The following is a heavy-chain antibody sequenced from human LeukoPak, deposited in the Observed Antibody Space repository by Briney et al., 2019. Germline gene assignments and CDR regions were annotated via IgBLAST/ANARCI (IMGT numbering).Heavy chain of an antibody. CDR1: GGSISSNNW. Sequence: SGTLSLTCAVSGGSISSNNWWGWVRQPPGKGLEWIGEIYHSGSPNYNPSLKSRVTISVDKSRNHFSLNLSSVTAADTAVYYCARGRPRDYYYGMDVWGQGTTVTVSS. D-gene: IGHD6-25*01. CDR2: IYHSGSP. V-gene: IGHV4-4*02. J-gene: IGHJ6*02. CDR3: ARGRPRDYYYGMDV.